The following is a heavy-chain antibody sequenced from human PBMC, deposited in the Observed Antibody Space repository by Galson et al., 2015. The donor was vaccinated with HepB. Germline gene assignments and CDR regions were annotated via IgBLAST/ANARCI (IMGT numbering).Heavy chain of an antibody. Sequence: SVKVSCKASGYTFTGYYMYWVRQAPGQGLEWMGWINPNSGVTNYAQKFQGRVTMTRDTSISAAYMELSRLRSDDTAVYYCARERSGHYFLLDYWGQGTLVTVSS. J-gene: IGHJ4*02. V-gene: IGHV1-2*02. CDR2: INPNSGVT. CDR3: ARERSGHYFLLDY. D-gene: IGHD3-22*01. CDR1: GYTFTGYY.